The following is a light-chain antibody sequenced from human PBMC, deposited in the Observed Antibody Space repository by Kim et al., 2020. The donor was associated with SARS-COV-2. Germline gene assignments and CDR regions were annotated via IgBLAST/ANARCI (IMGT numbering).Light chain of an antibody. J-gene: IGKJ2*01. CDR2: AAS. CDR3: QQYDRGYT. V-gene: IGKV3-15*01. CDR1: QTVSST. Sequence: SGSPGQIATLSCRTSQTVSSTLAWYQLNPRQAPRLLIYAASTRATDIPARFSGSGSGTEFTLTISSLQSKDFAVYYCQQYDRGYTFGQGTKLEI.